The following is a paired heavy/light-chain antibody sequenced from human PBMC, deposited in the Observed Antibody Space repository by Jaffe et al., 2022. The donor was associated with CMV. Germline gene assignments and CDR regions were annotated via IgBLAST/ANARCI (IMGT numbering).Heavy chain of an antibody. CDR2: ISSSSSTI. CDR3: ARDTRAPEHSSSWSKGGAFDI. J-gene: IGHJ3*02. D-gene: IGHD6-13*01. V-gene: IGHV3-48*02. Sequence: EVQLVESGGGLVQPGGSLRLSCAASGFTFSSYSMNWVRQAPGKGLEWVSYISSSSSTIYYADSVKGRFTISRDNAKNSLYLQMNSLRDEDTAVYYCARDTRAPEHSSSWSKGGAFDIWGQGTMVTVSS. CDR1: GFTFSSYS.
Light chain of an antibody. CDR2: DAS. Sequence: DIQMTQSPSSLSASVGDRVTITCQASQDISNYLNWYQQKPGKAPKLLIYDASNLETGVPSRFSGSGSGTDFTFTISSLQPEDIATYYCQQYDNLPAFGPGTKVDIK. CDR3: QQYDNLPA. CDR1: QDISNY. J-gene: IGKJ3*01. V-gene: IGKV1-33*01.